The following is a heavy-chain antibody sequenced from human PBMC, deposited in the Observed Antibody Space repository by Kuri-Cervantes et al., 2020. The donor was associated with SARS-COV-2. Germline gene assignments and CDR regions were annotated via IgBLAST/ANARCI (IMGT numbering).Heavy chain of an antibody. D-gene: IGHD4-17*01. J-gene: IGHJ6*02. V-gene: IGHV3-53*01. CDR1: GLTVRSNY. Sequence: GESLKISCAASGLTVRSNYMSWVRQAPGKGLEWVSVIYSGGGTYYADSVKGRFTISRDSSKNMLYLQMNSLRAEDTAVYYCARERYGDYVSPYQYYGMDVWGQGTTVTSP. CDR3: ARERYGDYVSPYQYYGMDV. CDR2: IYSGGGT.